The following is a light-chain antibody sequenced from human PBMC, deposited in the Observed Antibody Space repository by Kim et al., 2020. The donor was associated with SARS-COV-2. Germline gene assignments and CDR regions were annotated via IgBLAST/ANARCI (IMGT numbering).Light chain of an antibody. CDR3: QAWDSRTAI. Sequence: SPGQTASITCSGDKLGDKYACWYHQKPGQSPVLVIYQDSKRPSGIPERFSGSNSGNTATLTISGTQAMDEADYYCQAWDSRTAIFGGGTQLTVL. V-gene: IGLV3-1*01. CDR1: KLGDKY. CDR2: QDS. J-gene: IGLJ2*01.